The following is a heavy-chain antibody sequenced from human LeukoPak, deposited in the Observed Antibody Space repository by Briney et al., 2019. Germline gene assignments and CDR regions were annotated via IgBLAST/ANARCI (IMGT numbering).Heavy chain of an antibody. V-gene: IGHV3-33*06. CDR2: IWYDGSNK. D-gene: IGHD6-13*01. CDR3: AKDRGSSSWYIDY. CDR1: GFTFSTYG. J-gene: IGHJ4*02. Sequence: PGKSLRLSCAASGFTFSTYGMHWVRQAPGKGLEWVAVIWYDGSNKYYADSVKGRFTISRDNSKNTLYLQMNSLRAEDTAVYYCAKDRGSSSWYIDYWGQGTLVTVSS.